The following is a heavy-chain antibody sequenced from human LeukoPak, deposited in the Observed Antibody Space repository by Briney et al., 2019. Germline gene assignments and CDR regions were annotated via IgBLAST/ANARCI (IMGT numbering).Heavy chain of an antibody. V-gene: IGHV3-15*01. CDR3: TTDLYYDFWSGYSRFDY. J-gene: IGHJ4*02. CDR2: IKSKTDGGTT. D-gene: IGHD3-3*01. CDR1: GFTFSNAW. Sequence: GGSLRLSCAASGFTFSNAWMSWVRQAPGKGLEWVGRIKSKTDGGTTDYAAPVKGRFTISRDDSKNTLYLQMNSLKTEGTAVYYCTTDLYYDFWSGYSRFDYWGQGTLVTVSS.